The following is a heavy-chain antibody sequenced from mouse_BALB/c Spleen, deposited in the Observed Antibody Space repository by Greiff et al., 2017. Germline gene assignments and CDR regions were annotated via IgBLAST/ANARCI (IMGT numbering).Heavy chain of an antibody. D-gene: IGHD1-2*01. V-gene: IGHV1-31*01. CDR2: INPYNGAT. CDR3: ARKGTTAPVGFAY. CDR1: GYSFTGYY. Sequence: EVQLQESGPELVKPGASVKISCKASGYSFTGYYMHWVKQSHVKSLEWIGRINPYNGATSYNQNFKDKASLTVDKSSSTAYMELHSLTSEDSAVYYCARKGTTAPVGFAYWGQGTLVTVSA. J-gene: IGHJ3*01.